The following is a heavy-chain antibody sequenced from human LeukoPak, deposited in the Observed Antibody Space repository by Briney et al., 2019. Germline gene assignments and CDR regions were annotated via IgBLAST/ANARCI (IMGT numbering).Heavy chain of an antibody. CDR3: AKHIIVGTTKSMDS. J-gene: IGHJ4*02. Sequence: PGGSLRLSCAASGFTFSSYGMHWVRQAPGKGLEWVAVIWYDGSNKYYADSVKGRFTISRDNSKNTLYLQMNSLRAEDTAVYYCAKHIIVGTTKSMDSWGQGTLVTVSS. V-gene: IGHV3-33*06. CDR1: GFTFSSYG. D-gene: IGHD1-26*01. CDR2: IWYDGSNK.